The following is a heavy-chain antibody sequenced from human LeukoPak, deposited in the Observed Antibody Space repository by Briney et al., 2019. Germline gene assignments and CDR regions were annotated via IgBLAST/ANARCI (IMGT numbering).Heavy chain of an antibody. V-gene: IGHV3-23*01. CDR1: GFTFTSFA. CDR2: ISTTGGTT. CDR3: AKERVTTTTFDY. J-gene: IGHJ4*02. Sequence: GGSLRLSCAASGFTFTSFAMSWVRQAPGKGLEWVSAISTTGGTTYYADSVKGRFTISRDNSKNTLYLQMNSLRTEDTAVYYCAKERVTTTTFDYWGQGTLVTVSS. D-gene: IGHD4-11*01.